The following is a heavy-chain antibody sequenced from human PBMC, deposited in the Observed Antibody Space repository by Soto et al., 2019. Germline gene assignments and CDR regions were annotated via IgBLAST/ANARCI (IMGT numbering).Heavy chain of an antibody. V-gene: IGHV3-7*01. CDR3: ARATTSGRSGYAFDS. J-gene: IGHJ4*02. CDR2: IKYDGTDN. D-gene: IGHD5-12*01. CDR1: GFIFSTDW. Sequence: GGSLRLSCAASGFIFSTDWMTWVRQAPGKGLEWVANIKYDGTDNYYVDSVSGRFTISRDNAAKSLYREMNSLRAEDTAVYYCARATTSGRSGYAFDSWGQGTLVTVSS.